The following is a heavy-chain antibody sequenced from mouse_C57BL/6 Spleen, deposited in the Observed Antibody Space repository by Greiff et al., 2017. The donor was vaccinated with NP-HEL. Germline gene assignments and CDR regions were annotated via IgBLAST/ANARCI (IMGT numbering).Heavy chain of an antibody. CDR1: GYAFSSYW. V-gene: IGHV1-80*01. J-gene: IGHJ4*01. Sequence: VQLQQSGAELVKPGASVKISCKASGYAFSSYWMNWVKQRPGKGLEWIGQIYPGDGDTNYNGKFKGKATLTADKSSSTAYMQLSSLTSEDSAVYFCARLSRGYAMDYWGQGTSVTVSS. CDR2: IYPGDGDT. CDR3: ARLSRGYAMDY.